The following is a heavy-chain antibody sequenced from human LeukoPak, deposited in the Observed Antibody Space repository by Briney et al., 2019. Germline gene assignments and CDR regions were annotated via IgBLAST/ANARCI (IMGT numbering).Heavy chain of an antibody. V-gene: IGHV4-59*08. CDR1: GGSISSYY. D-gene: IGHD5-12*01. J-gene: IGHJ3*01. Sequence: SETLSLTCTVSGGSISSYYWSWIRQPPGKGLEWIGYIYYSGSTNYNPSLKSRVTISVDTSKNQFSLKLSSVTAADTAVYYCARPAGGYTGYDTPLGAFDFWGQGTMVTVSS. CDR3: ARPAGGYTGYDTPLGAFDF. CDR2: IYYSGST.